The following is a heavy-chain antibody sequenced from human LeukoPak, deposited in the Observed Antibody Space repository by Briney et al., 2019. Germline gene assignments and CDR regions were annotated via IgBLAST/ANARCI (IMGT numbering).Heavy chain of an antibody. CDR2: VNPNSGNT. Sequence: GASVKVSCKASGYTFTSYDINWVRQATGQGLEWMGWVNPNSGNTGYAQKFQGRVTITRNTSISTAYMELSSLRSEDTAVYYCARGFRIVVVPAAIGYWFDPWGQGTLVTVSS. CDR1: GYTFTSYD. CDR3: ARGFRIVVVPAAIGYWFDP. D-gene: IGHD2-2*02. V-gene: IGHV1-8*03. J-gene: IGHJ5*02.